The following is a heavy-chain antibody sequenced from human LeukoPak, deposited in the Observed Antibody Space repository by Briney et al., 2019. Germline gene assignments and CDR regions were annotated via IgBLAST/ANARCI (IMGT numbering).Heavy chain of an antibody. V-gene: IGHV4-59*08. Sequence: PSETLSVTCTVSGGSISSYYWSWIRQPPGKGLEWIGYIYYSGSTNYNPSLKSRVTISVDTSKNQFSLKLSSVTAADTAVYYCARGLGEYAFDIWGQGTMVTVSS. CDR3: ARGLGEYAFDI. D-gene: IGHD3-16*01. J-gene: IGHJ3*02. CDR1: GGSISSYY. CDR2: IYYSGST.